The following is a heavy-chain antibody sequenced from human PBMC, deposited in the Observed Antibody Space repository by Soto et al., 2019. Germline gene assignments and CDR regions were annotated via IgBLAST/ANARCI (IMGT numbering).Heavy chain of an antibody. J-gene: IGHJ4*02. V-gene: IGHV1-18*04. Sequence: QVQLVQSGAEVKKPGASVKVSCKASGYTFTSYGISWVRQAPGQGLEWMGWISAYNGNTNYAQKLQGRVTMTTDTSTSTAYRELRSLRSDDTAVYYCARVRYYDSSGYYYGRPNSPMDYWGQGTLVTVSS. CDR2: ISAYNGNT. CDR1: GYTFTSYG. D-gene: IGHD3-22*01. CDR3: ARVRYYDSSGYYYGRPNSPMDY.